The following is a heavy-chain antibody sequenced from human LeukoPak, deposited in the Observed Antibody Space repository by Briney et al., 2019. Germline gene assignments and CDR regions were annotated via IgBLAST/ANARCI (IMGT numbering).Heavy chain of an antibody. D-gene: IGHD1-26*01. Sequence: ASEKVSCKPSDYNLRHYGFTWVRQAPGQGLEWMGWIRTDNGHTDSAQRLQGRVTMTADTSTNTAYMELRSLRADDTAVCYCAGVVGSTTFDPDTFDYWGQGTLVTVSS. J-gene: IGHJ4*02. V-gene: IGHV1-18*01. CDR1: DYNLRHYG. CDR3: AGVVGSTTFDPDTFDY. CDR2: IRTDNGHT.